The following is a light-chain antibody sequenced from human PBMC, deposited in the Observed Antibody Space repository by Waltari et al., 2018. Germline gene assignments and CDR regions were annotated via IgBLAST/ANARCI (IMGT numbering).Light chain of an antibody. J-gene: IGKJ3*01. CDR1: QSIDNY. CDR3: QQNYNSPRT. V-gene: IGKV1-39*01. CDR2: AAT. Sequence: DIQLTQSPSSLSASVADRVTITCRASQSIDNYLNWYQQREGRAPKLLIHAATSLQTGAPSRFSGSGSGTDFTLTITNLRPEDIATYYCQQNYNSPRTFGPGTKVDIK.